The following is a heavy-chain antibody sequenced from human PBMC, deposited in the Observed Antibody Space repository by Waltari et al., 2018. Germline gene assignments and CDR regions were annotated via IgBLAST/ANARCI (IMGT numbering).Heavy chain of an antibody. V-gene: IGHV4-31*03. CDR1: GRSISRGGSY. Sequence: QVQLQESGPGLVRPSQTLSLTCTLSGRSISRGGSYCDWIRQHPGKGLEWIGYIYYSGSTYYNTSLKSRVTISVDTSKNQFSLKLSSVTAADTAVYYCAREIIVVVPAASGYDAFDIWGQGTMVTVSS. CDR2: IYYSGST. CDR3: AREIIVVVPAASGYDAFDI. D-gene: IGHD2-2*01. J-gene: IGHJ3*02.